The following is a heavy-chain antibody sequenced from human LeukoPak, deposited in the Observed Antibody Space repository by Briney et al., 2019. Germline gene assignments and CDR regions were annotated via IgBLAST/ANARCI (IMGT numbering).Heavy chain of an antibody. V-gene: IGHV3-21*01. CDR2: ISSSSSYI. J-gene: IGHJ3*02. CDR1: GFTFSSYS. D-gene: IGHD5-18*01. Sequence: PGGSLRLSCAASGFTFSSYSMNWVRQAPGKGLEWVSSISSSSSYIYYADSVKGRFTISRGNAKNSLYLQMNSLRAEDRAVYYCARDMDTAMVTHDAFDIWGQGTMVTVSS. CDR3: ARDMDTAMVTHDAFDI.